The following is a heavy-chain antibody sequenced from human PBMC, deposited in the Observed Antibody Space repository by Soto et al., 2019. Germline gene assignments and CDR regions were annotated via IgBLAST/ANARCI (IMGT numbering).Heavy chain of an antibody. Sequence: PVGSLRLSCAASGFTVSSNYMSWVRQAPGKGLEWVSVIYSGGSTYYADSVKGRFTISRDNSKNTLYLQMNSLRAEDTAVYYCARGEGGYCGGDCYRTEYYYYGMDVWGQGTTVTVSS. CDR2: IYSGGST. CDR1: GFTVSSNY. CDR3: ARGEGGYCGGDCYRTEYYYYGMDV. V-gene: IGHV3-53*01. J-gene: IGHJ6*02. D-gene: IGHD2-21*02.